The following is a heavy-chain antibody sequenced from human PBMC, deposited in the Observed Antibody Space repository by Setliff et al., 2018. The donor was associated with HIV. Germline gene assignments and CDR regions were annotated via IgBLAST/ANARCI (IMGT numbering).Heavy chain of an antibody. CDR1: GGSFSGYY. CDR2: INHRGST. J-gene: IGHJ3*02. D-gene: IGHD3-3*01. V-gene: IGHV4-34*01. Sequence: SVTLSLTCAVYGGSFSGYYWSWIRQPPGKGLEWIGEINHRGSTNYNPSLKSRVTISVDTSKNQFSLKLSAVTAADTAVYYCARWVPPRYNFWSGPIRAFDIWGQGTMGTVSS. CDR3: ARWVPPRYNFWSGPIRAFDI.